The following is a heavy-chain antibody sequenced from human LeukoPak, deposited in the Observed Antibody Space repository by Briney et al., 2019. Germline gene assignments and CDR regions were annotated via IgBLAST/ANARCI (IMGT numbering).Heavy chain of an antibody. CDR3: ARGTYYSGSGPGNWFDP. Sequence: PGGSLRLSCAASGFSVSDYYMNWIRQSPGKGPEWVSHITKKTAIEYADSVKGRFTISRDNANNLLLLQMDSLRPEDTGVYYCARGTYYSGSGPGNWFDPWGHGTLITVSS. V-gene: IGHV3-69-1*01. D-gene: IGHD3-10*01. CDR1: GFSVSDYY. CDR2: ITKKTAI. J-gene: IGHJ5*02.